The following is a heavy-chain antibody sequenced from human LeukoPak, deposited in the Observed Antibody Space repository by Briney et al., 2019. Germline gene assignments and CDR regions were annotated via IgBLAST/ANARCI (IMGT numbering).Heavy chain of an antibody. CDR2: IYYSGST. V-gene: IGHV4-59*08. J-gene: IGHJ4*02. CDR3: ARLYSGSYYYIDY. D-gene: IGHD1-26*01. CDR1: GGSISSYY. Sequence: SETLSLTCTVSGGSISSYYWSWIRQPPGKGLEWIGYIYYSGSTNYNPSLKSRVTISVDTSKNQFSLKLSSVTAADTAVYYCARLYSGSYYYIDYWGQGTLVTVSS.